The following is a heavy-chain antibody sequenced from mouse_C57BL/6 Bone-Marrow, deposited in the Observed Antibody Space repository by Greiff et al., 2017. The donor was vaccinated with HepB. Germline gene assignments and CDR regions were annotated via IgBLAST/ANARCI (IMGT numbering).Heavy chain of an antibody. Sequence: QVQLKQSGAELVRPGASVTLSCKASGYTFTDYEMHWVKQTPVHGLEWIGAIVPETGGTAYNQKFKGKAILTADKSSSTAYMELRSLTSEDSAVYYCTKEGVVATRAMDYWGQGTSVTVSS. D-gene: IGHD1-1*01. CDR3: TKEGVVATRAMDY. CDR1: GYTFTDYE. V-gene: IGHV1-15*01. CDR2: IVPETGGT. J-gene: IGHJ4*01.